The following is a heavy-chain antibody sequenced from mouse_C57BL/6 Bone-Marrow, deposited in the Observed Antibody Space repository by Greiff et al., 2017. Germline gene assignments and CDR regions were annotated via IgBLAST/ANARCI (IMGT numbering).Heavy chain of an antibody. Sequence: EVKLVESGGGLVKPGGSLKLSCAASGFTFSTYAMSWVRQTPEKRLEWVATISDGSSYTYYPDNVKGRSTITMDNAKINMYLQMGHMKSKDTATSYCSRGLYISGGDYFAYWGQGTILSVSA. V-gene: IGHV5-4*03. J-gene: IGHJ3*01. CDR3: SRGLYISGGDYFAY. CDR2: ISDGSSYT. CDR1: GFTFSTYA. D-gene: IGHD2-13*01.